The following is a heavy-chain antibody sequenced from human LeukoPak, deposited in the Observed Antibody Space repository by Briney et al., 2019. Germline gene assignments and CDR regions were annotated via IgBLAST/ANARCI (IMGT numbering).Heavy chain of an antibody. V-gene: IGHV1-69*13. CDR2: IIPIFGTA. CDR1: GGTFSGYA. Sequence: SVKVSCKASGGTFSGYAISWVRQAPGQGLEWMGGIIPIFGTANYAQKFQGRVTITADESTSTAYMELSSLRSEDTAVYYCARATDYYGPGFFDYWGQGTLVTVSS. CDR3: ARATDYYGPGFFDY. D-gene: IGHD3-10*01. J-gene: IGHJ4*02.